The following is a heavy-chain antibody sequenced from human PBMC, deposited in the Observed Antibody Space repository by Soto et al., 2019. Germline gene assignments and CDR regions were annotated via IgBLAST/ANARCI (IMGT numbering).Heavy chain of an antibody. V-gene: IGHV4-30-2*01. D-gene: IGHD2-21*01. CDR2: IYHSGST. Sequence: SETLSLTCAVSGGSISGGGYSWSWIRQPPGKGLEWIGYIYHSGSTYYNPSLKSRVTISVDRSKNQFSLKLSSVTAADTAVYYCARGNVVAIDYWGQGTLVTSPQ. CDR3: ARGNVVAIDY. J-gene: IGHJ4*02. CDR1: GGSISGGGYS.